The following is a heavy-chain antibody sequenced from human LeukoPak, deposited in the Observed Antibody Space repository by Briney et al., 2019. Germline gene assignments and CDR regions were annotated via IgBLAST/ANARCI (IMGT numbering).Heavy chain of an antibody. CDR1: GFTFSSYS. V-gene: IGHV3-21*04. Sequence: PGGSLRLSRAASGFTFSSYSMNWVRQAPGKGLEWVSSISSSSSYIYYADSVKGRFTISRDNAKNSLYLQMNSLRAEDTAVYYCAKDGRARATIFGVVTIHNYYYYMDVWGKGTTVTVSS. J-gene: IGHJ6*03. CDR2: ISSSSSYI. D-gene: IGHD3-3*01. CDR3: AKDGRARATIFGVVTIHNYYYYMDV.